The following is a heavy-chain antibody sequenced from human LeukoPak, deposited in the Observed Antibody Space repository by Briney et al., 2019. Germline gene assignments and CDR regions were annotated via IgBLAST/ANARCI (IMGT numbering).Heavy chain of an antibody. CDR1: GFTFRTYT. V-gene: IGHV3-30-3*01. J-gene: IGHJ4*02. CDR2: ISYDGSNK. D-gene: IGHD3-10*01. Sequence: GGSLRLSCAASGFTFRTYTVHWVRQAPGKGLEWVAVISYDGSNKYYADSVKGRFTISRDNSKNTLYLQMNSLRAEDTAVYYCATSSMVRGAQFDYWGQGTLVTVSS. CDR3: ATSSMVRGAQFDY.